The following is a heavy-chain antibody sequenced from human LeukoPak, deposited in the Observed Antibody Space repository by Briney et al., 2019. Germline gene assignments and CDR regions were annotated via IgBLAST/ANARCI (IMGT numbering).Heavy chain of an antibody. V-gene: IGHV3-48*04. Sequence: QPGGSLRLSCAASGFTFSSYSMNWVRQAPGKGLEWVSYISSSSSTIYYADSVKGRFTISRDNAKNSLYLQMNSLRAEDTAVYYCAGTMVRGVIGYWGQGTLVTVSS. CDR2: ISSSSSTI. CDR3: AGTMVRGVIGY. J-gene: IGHJ4*02. CDR1: GFTFSSYS. D-gene: IGHD3-10*01.